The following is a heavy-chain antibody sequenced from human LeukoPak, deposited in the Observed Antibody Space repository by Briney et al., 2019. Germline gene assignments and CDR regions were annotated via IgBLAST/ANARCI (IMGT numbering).Heavy chain of an antibody. V-gene: IGHV4-34*01. Sequence: SETLSLTCAVYGGSFSGYYWSWIRQPPGKGLEWIGEINHSGSTNYNPSLKSRVTISVDTSKNQFSLKLSSVTAADTAVYYCARLPRWFTMVRGVITDCPWGQGTLVTVSS. D-gene: IGHD3-10*01. CDR3: ARLPRWFTMVRGVITDCP. CDR2: INHSGST. CDR1: GGSFSGYY. J-gene: IGHJ5*02.